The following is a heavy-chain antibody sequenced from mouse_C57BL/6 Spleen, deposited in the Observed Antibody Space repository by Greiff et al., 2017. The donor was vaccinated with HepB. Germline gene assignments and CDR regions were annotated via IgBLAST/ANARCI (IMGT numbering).Heavy chain of an antibody. CDR2: INYDGSST. V-gene: IGHV5-16*01. D-gene: IGHD1-1*01. CDR3: AREGSSYNFDY. J-gene: IGHJ2*01. CDR1: GFTFSDYY. Sequence: EVQLVESEGGLVQPGSSMKLSCTASGFTFSDYYMAWVRQVPEKGLEWVANINYDGSSTYYLDSLKSRFIISRDNAKNILYLQMSSLKSEDTATYYCAREGSSYNFDYWGQGTTLTVSS.